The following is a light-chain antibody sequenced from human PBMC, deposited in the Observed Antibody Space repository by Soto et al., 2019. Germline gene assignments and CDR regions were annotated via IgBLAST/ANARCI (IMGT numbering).Light chain of an antibody. J-gene: IGKJ1*01. Sequence: DIQMTQSPSTLSASVGDRVTITCRASQSISSWLAWYQQKPGTAPKLLXYDASSLESGVPSRFSGSGSGTEFTLTISSLQPDDFATYYCQQYNSYSPGWTFGQGTKVDIK. CDR2: DAS. V-gene: IGKV1-5*01. CDR3: QQYNSYSPGWT. CDR1: QSISSW.